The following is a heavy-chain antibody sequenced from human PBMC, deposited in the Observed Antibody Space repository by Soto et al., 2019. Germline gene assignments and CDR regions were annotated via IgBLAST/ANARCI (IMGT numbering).Heavy chain of an antibody. V-gene: IGHV3-21*01. CDR2: ITSTSTYI. Sequence: GGSLRLSCVASGFAFSEYSMNWVRQAPGKGLEWVSSITSTSTYIYYADSVKGRFTISRDNAKNSLYLQMNSLRAEDTAVYYCARGGSFGDYNYYYGMDVWGQGTTVTVSS. CDR3: ARGGSFGDYNYYYGMDV. CDR1: GFAFSEYS. J-gene: IGHJ6*02. D-gene: IGHD4-17*01.